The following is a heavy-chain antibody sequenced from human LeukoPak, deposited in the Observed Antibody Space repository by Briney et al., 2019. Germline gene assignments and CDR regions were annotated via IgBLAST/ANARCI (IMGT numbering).Heavy chain of an antibody. CDR3: ARGVLKADIVVVPAAIPDAFDI. Sequence: GGSLRLSCAASGFTFSSYAMSWVRQAPGKGLEWVSAISGSGGSTYYADSVKGRFTISRDNSKNTLYLQMSSLRAEDTAVYYCARGVLKADIVVVPAAIPDAFDIWGQGTMVTVSS. J-gene: IGHJ3*02. D-gene: IGHD2-2*02. V-gene: IGHV3-23*01. CDR2: ISGSGGST. CDR1: GFTFSSYA.